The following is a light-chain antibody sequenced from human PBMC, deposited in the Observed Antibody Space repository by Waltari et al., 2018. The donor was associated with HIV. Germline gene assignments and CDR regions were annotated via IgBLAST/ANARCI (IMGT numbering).Light chain of an antibody. J-gene: IGKJ1*01. CDR3: QQYNNWPRT. CDR2: GAS. V-gene: IGKV3-15*01. CDR1: QNVITN. Sequence: EIVMTQSPATLSVSQGERVTLSCRASQNVITNLAWYQQKPGPAPRLLIYGASTRATGVPPRFSGGGSGTEFTLTIGSLQSEDFAFYYCQQYNNWPRTFGQGAKVEVK.